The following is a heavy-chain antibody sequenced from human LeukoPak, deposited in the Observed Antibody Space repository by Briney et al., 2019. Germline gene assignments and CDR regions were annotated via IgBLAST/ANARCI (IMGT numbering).Heavy chain of an antibody. CDR3: AKDMSLDY. CDR2: ISWDGGTT. D-gene: IGHD5/OR15-5a*01. J-gene: IGHJ4*02. V-gene: IGHV3-43*01. CDR1: GFNFDDYT. Sequence: GGSLRLSCAASGFNFDDYTMHWVRQAPGKGLEWVSLISWDGGTTYYADSVRGRLTISRDNSKNSLYLQMNSLRTEDTALYYCAKDMSLDYWGQGTLVTVSS.